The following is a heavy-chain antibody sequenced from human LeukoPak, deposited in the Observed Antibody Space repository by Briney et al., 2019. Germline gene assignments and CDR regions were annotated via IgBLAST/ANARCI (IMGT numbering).Heavy chain of an antibody. CDR1: GYTFTSYV. CDR2: SSAYNGNT. V-gene: IGHV1-18*01. J-gene: IGHJ6*02. Sequence: ASVKVSGKASGYTFTSYVISWGRQAPGQGLEGMGWSSAYNGNTNYAQKLQGRVTMTTDTSTSTAYMELRSLRSDDTAVYSCARDRYYDFWSGYYTWNPDYSYGMDVWGQGTTVTVSS. D-gene: IGHD3-3*01. CDR3: ARDRYYDFWSGYYTWNPDYSYGMDV.